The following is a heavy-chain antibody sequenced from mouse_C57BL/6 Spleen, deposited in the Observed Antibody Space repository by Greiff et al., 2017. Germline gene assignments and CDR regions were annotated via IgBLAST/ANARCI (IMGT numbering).Heavy chain of an antibody. CDR3: ARGTTAGY. D-gene: IGHD1-2*01. CDR2: IDPEDGET. J-gene: IGHJ2*01. Sequence: VQLQQSGAELVKPGASVKLSCTASGFNINDYYMHWVKQRTEQGLEWIGRIDPEDGETKSAPKFQGKATITADTSSNTADLQLSRLTSEDTAVYYCARGTTAGYWGQGTTLTVSS. CDR1: GFNINDYY. V-gene: IGHV14-2*01.